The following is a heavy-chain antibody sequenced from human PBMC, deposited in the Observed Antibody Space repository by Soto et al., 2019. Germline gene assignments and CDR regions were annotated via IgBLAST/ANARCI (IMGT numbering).Heavy chain of an antibody. Sequence: SETLSLTCTVSGGSISSYYWSWIRQPPGKGLEWIGDIYYSGSTNYNPSLKSRVTISVDTSKNQFSLKLSSLTAADTAVYYCARSPNYYGAGSYYNRWFDPGGQGTLVTVPS. V-gene: IGHV4-59*08. CDR2: IYYSGST. D-gene: IGHD3-10*01. J-gene: IGHJ5*02. CDR1: GGSISSYY. CDR3: ARSPNYYGAGSYYNRWFDP.